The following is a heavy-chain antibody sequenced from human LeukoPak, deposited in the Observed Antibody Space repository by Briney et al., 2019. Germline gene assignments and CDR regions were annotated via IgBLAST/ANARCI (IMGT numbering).Heavy chain of an antibody. J-gene: IGHJ4*02. Sequence: SETLSLTCTVSGGSISGYSWSWIRQPPGKGLQWIGYIHYSGTTNYNPSLRSRVTISVDTSKNQFSLKLSSVTAADTAVYYCARSPNSGYDPFDYWGQGTLVTVSS. CDR2: IHYSGTT. CDR1: GGSISGYS. D-gene: IGHD5-12*01. V-gene: IGHV4-59*08. CDR3: ARSPNSGYDPFDY.